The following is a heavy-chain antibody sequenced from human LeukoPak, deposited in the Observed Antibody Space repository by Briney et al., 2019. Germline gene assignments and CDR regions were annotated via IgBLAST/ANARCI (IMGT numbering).Heavy chain of an antibody. CDR3: ATGGVDRRYYFDN. CDR1: GFNFRAYW. Sequence: GGSLRLSCTTSGFNFRAYWMGWVRQAPGKGLEWVANIHQHGSKENYLDSVKGRFTISRDNAKNTLYLQMNSPRVGDTAVYYCATGGVDRRYYFDNWAQASLVNVYS. J-gene: IGHJ4*02. D-gene: IGHD3-10*01. CDR2: IHQHGSKE. V-gene: IGHV3-7*01.